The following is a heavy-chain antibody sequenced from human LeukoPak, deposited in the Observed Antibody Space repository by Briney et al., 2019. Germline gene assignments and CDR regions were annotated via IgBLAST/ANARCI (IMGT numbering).Heavy chain of an antibody. Sequence: PGGSLRLSCAASRTTFIHYWMIWVRQAPGKGVEWVANINQYGSEKYYVGSVKGRFIISRDNAENSVYLHMNSLRADDTAVYYCARDVRNRVGLNYYHQYMDVWGKGTTVTVSS. CDR1: RTTFIHYW. J-gene: IGHJ6*03. CDR3: ARDVRNRVGLNYYHQYMDV. D-gene: IGHD1-26*01. CDR2: INQYGSEK. V-gene: IGHV3-7*01.